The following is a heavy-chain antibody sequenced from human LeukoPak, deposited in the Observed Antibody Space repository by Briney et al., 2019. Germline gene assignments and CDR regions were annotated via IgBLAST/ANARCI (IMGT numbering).Heavy chain of an antibody. CDR2: ISAYNGNT. J-gene: IGHJ4*02. D-gene: IGHD6-19*01. CDR1: GYTLTSYG. Sequence: ASVKVSCKASGYTLTSYGISWVRQAPGQGLEWMGWISAYNGNTNYAQKLHGRVTMTTDTYTSTAYMELRSLRSDDTAVYYCARDTGYSSGWPVDYWGQGTLVTVSS. CDR3: ARDTGYSSGWPVDY. V-gene: IGHV1-18*01.